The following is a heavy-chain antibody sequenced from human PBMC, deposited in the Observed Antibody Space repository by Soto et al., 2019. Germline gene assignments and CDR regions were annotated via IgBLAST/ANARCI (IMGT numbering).Heavy chain of an antibody. J-gene: IGHJ6*03. D-gene: IGHD4-17*01. CDR2: IYYSGST. Sequence: SETLSLTCTVSGGSISSSSYYWGWIRQPPGKGLEWIGSIYYSGSTYYNPSLKSRVTISVDTSKNQFSLKLSSVTAADTAVYYCARLEGGTAVTHYYYYYYMDVWGKGTTVTV. CDR3: ARLEGGTAVTHYYYYYYMDV. CDR1: GGSISSSSYY. V-gene: IGHV4-39*01.